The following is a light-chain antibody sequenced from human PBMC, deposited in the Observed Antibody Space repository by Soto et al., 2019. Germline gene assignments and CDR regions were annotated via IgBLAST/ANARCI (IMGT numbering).Light chain of an antibody. V-gene: IGLV3-21*02. CDR2: ANS. Sequence: SYELTQPPSVSVAPGQTARITCGGSNIGSKSVHWYQQKPGQAPMMVVCANSDRPSGIPERFSGSNSANTATLTISRVEAEDEADYYCHVWDSGSAHHVFGTGTQLTVL. CDR3: HVWDSGSAHHV. J-gene: IGLJ1*01. CDR1: NIGSKS.